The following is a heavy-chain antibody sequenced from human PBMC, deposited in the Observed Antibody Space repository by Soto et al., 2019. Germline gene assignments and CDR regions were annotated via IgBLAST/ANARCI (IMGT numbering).Heavy chain of an antibody. CDR1: GGTFSSYT. J-gene: IGHJ1*01. Sequence: VQLVQSGAEVKKPGSSVKVSCKASGGTFSSYTISWVRQAPGQGLEWMGRIIPILGIANYAQKFQGRVTITADKSTSTAYMELSSLRSEDTAVYYCARASGIAEYFQHWGQGTLVTVSS. V-gene: IGHV1-69*02. CDR2: IIPILGIA. CDR3: ARASGIAEYFQH. D-gene: IGHD1-26*01.